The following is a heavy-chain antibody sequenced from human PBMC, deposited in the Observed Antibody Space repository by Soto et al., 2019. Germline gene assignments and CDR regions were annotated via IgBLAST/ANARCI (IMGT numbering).Heavy chain of an antibody. CDR3: VLREGFGELLYAFDI. V-gene: IGHV4-59*04. CDR2: IYHSGST. Sequence: SETLSLTCSVSGGSVSSYWWSWIRQPPGKGLEWIGSIYHSGSTYYNPSLKSRVTISVDTSKNQFSLKLSSVTAADTAVYYCVLREGFGELLYAFDIWGPGTMVSVSS. J-gene: IGHJ3*02. D-gene: IGHD3-10*01. CDR1: GGSVSSYW.